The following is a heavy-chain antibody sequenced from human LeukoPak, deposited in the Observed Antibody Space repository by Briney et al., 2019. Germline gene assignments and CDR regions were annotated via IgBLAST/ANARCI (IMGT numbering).Heavy chain of an antibody. CDR3: ARLIGGYSYGIDY. J-gene: IGHJ4*02. Sequence: ASVKVSCKASGYTFTGYYMHWVRQAPGQGLEWMGWINPNSGGTNYAQKFQGRVTMTRDTSISTAYMELSRLRSDDTAVYYCARLIGGYSYGIDYWGQRTLVTVSS. V-gene: IGHV1-2*02. D-gene: IGHD5-18*01. CDR1: GYTFTGYY. CDR2: INPNSGGT.